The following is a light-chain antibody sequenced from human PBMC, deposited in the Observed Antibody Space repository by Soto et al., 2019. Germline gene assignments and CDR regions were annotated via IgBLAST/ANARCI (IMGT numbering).Light chain of an antibody. CDR1: QSVTDY. V-gene: IGKV3-11*01. J-gene: IGKJ3*01. CDR3: QQRDDWAFT. CDR2: DAS. Sequence: EIVLTQSPATLSLSPGEGATLSCRASQSVTDYLGWYQQRPGQPPRLLIYDASKRAAGVPPRFSGSGFGTDFTLTISSLAPEDFAVYFCQQRDDWAFTFGPGTKVDI.